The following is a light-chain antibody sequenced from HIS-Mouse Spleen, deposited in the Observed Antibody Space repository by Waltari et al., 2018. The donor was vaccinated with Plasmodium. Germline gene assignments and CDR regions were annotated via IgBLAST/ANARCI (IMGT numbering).Light chain of an antibody. CDR3: QQYGSSPWT. Sequence: EIVLTQSPGTLSLSPGERATLTSRASQSVSSSYLAWYQQKPGQAPRLLIYGASRRATGIPDRFSGSGSGTDFTLTISRLEPEDFAVYYCQQYGSSPWTFGQGTKVEIK. CDR2: GAS. J-gene: IGKJ1*01. V-gene: IGKV3-20*01. CDR1: QSVSSSY.